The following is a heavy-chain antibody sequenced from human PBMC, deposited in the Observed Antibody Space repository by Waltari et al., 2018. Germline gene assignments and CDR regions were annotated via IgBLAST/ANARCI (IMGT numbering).Heavy chain of an antibody. Sequence: EVQLVQSGAEVKKPGESLKISCKGSGYSFTSYWIGWVRQMPGKGLEWMGLIYPGDSDTRYSPSCQGPVTISADKSISPAYLQWSSLKASDTAMYYCARPRTGATSVFDYWGQGTLVTVSS. J-gene: IGHJ4*02. CDR2: IYPGDSDT. V-gene: IGHV5-51*03. CDR1: GYSFTSYW. D-gene: IGHD1-26*01. CDR3: ARPRTGATSVFDY.